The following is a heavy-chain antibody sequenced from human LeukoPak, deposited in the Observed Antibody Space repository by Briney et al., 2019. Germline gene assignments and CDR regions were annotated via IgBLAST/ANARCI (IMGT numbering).Heavy chain of an antibody. J-gene: IGHJ6*03. CDR2: LYFSGST. V-gene: IGHV4-59*01. CDR1: CDSIRSDY. CDR3: AGVRPTVSRVGTTSSYHFFLNV. D-gene: IGHD5-12*01. Sequence: PSETLSLTCTVSCDSIRSDYWSWIRQPPGKGLEWIGNLYFSGSTNYNPSLKSRVNITVDTSKNQFSLNLRSVTAADTAVYFCAGVRPTVSRVGTTSSYHFFLNVWGKGTTVTVSS.